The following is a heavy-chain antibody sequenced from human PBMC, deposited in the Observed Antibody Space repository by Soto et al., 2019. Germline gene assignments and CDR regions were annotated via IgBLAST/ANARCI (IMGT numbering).Heavy chain of an antibody. CDR2: INHSGST. Sequence: SEILSLTCAVYGGSFSGYYWSWIRQPPGKGLEWIGEINHSGSTNYNPSLKSRVTISVDTSKNQFSLKLSSVTAADTAVYYCARELRYCSSTSCYRGLNWFDPWGQGTLVTVSS. V-gene: IGHV4-34*01. CDR3: ARELRYCSSTSCYRGLNWFDP. D-gene: IGHD2-2*01. J-gene: IGHJ5*02. CDR1: GGSFSGYY.